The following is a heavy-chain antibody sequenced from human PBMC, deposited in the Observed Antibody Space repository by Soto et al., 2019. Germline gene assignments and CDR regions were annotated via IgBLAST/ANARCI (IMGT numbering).Heavy chain of an antibody. CDR2: ISYDGSNK. CDR1: GFTFSSCA. D-gene: IGHD3-3*01. V-gene: IGHV3-30-3*01. J-gene: IGHJ4*02. Sequence: QVQLVESGGGVVQPGRSLRLSCAASGFTFSSCAMHWVRQAPGKGLEWVALISYDGSNKYYADSVKGRFTISRDNSSNTLYLQMNSLRAEDTAVYYCARDKRDLRFLEWSYYFDSWGQGTLVTVSS. CDR3: ARDKRDLRFLEWSYYFDS.